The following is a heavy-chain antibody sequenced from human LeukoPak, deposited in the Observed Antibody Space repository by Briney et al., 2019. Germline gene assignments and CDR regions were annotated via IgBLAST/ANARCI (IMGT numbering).Heavy chain of an antibody. J-gene: IGHJ5*02. CDR1: GGSISSYY. Sequence: SETLSLACTVSGGSISSYYWSWIRQPPGKGLEWIGYIYYSGSTNYNPSLKSRVTISVDTSKNQFSLKLSSVTAADTAVYYRARVGPITIFGVVKYVWFDPWGQGTLVTVSS. D-gene: IGHD3-3*01. CDR2: IYYSGST. V-gene: IGHV4-59*01. CDR3: ARVGPITIFGVVKYVWFDP.